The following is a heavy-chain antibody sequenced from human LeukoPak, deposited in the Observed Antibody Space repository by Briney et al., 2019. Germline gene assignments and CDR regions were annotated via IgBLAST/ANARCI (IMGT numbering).Heavy chain of an antibody. CDR2: ISAYNGNT. CDR3: ALQRDGWYDAFDI. CDR1: GYTFTSYG. D-gene: IGHD6-19*01. J-gene: IGHJ3*02. Sequence: ASVKLSCKASGYTFTSYGISWVRQPPGQGLEWMGWISAYNGNTNYAQKLQGRVTMTTDTSTSTAYMELRSLRSDDTAVYYCALQRDGWYDAFDIWGQGTMVTVSS. V-gene: IGHV1-18*01.